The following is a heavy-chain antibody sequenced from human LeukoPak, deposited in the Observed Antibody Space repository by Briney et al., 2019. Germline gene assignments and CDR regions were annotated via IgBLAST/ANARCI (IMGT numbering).Heavy chain of an antibody. Sequence: SETLSLTCTVSGGSISSYYWSWLRQPPGKGLEWIGYINYSGSTDYNPSLKSRVTMSVDTSKNQFSLKLSSVTAADTAVYFCARRTSYDTLTGYIYWYFDLWGRGTLVTVSS. CDR2: INYSGST. V-gene: IGHV4-59*01. CDR3: ARRTSYDTLTGYIYWYFDL. J-gene: IGHJ2*01. D-gene: IGHD3-9*01. CDR1: GGSISSYY.